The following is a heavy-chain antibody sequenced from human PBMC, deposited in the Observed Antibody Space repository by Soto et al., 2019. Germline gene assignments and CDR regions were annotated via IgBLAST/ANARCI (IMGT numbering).Heavy chain of an antibody. V-gene: IGHV3-23*01. J-gene: IGHJ6*02. D-gene: IGHD3-10*01. CDR3: AREKFGELFGYYYYYGMDV. CDR2: ISGSGDKT. CDR1: GFTFRSYA. Sequence: GGSLRLSCKASGFTFRSYAMSWVRHTPGKGLEWVSSISGSGDKTYYADSVKGRFTISRDNSKNTLYLQMNSLRAEDTAVYYCAREKFGELFGYYYYYGMDVWGQGTAVTVSS.